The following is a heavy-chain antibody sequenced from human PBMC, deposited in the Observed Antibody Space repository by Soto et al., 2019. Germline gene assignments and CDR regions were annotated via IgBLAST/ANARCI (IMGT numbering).Heavy chain of an antibody. D-gene: IGHD1-1*01. J-gene: IGHJ4*02. CDR3: ARLPGIVAPGTVFLDN. CDR1: GYRFTSSW. V-gene: IGHV5-51*01. Sequence: GESLKISCKASGYRFTSSWIGWVRQMPGKGLERMGIIYPGDSDTRYRPSFQGQVTISADKSSSTAYLQWNSLQASDTAMYYCARLPGIVAPGTVFLDNWGQGAMVTVSS. CDR2: IYPGDSDT.